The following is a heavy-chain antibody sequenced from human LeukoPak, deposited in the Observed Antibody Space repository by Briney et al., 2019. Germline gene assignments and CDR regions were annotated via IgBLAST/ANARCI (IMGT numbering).Heavy chain of an antibody. CDR1: GGSVSSGSYY. Sequence: SETLSLTCTVSGGSVSSGSYYWSWIRQPPGKGLEWIGYIYYSGSTNYNPSLKSRVTISVDTSKNQFSLKLSSVTAADTAVYYCARDPGGYGDYGFDYWGQGTLVTVSS. CDR3: ARDPGGYGDYGFDY. CDR2: IYYSGST. D-gene: IGHD4-17*01. J-gene: IGHJ4*02. V-gene: IGHV4-61*01.